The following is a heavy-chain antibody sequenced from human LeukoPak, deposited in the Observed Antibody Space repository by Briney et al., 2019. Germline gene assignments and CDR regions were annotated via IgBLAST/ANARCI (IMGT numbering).Heavy chain of an antibody. CDR1: GFTFSSYV. V-gene: IGHV3-30*04. Sequence: GGSLRLSCAASGFTFSSYVMHWVRQAPGKGLEWVAIISYDGSNEYYADSVKGRFTISRDNSKNTLYLQMNSLRAADTAVYYCAKSGAIAAAGLDAFDIWGQGTMVTVSS. CDR3: AKSGAIAAAGLDAFDI. J-gene: IGHJ3*02. CDR2: ISYDGSNE. D-gene: IGHD6-13*01.